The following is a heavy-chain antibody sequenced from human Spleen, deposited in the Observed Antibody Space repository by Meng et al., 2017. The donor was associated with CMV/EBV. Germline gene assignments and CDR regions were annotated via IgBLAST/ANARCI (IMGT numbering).Heavy chain of an antibody. J-gene: IGHJ4*02. Sequence: ASVKVSCKASGYTFTGYQMHWVRQAPGQGLEWMGWIHPNGGSTNYAQKFQGRVTMTRDTSISTAYMELSRLRSDDTAAYYCARGESITGTTGFDYWGQGTRVTVSS. D-gene: IGHD1-7*01. CDR1: GYTFTGYQ. CDR3: ARGESITGTTGFDY. CDR2: IHPNGGST. V-gene: IGHV1-2*02.